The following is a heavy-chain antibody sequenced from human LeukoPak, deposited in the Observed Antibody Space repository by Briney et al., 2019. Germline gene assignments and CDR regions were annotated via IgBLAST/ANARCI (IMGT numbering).Heavy chain of an antibody. CDR3: ARDNGVY. D-gene: IGHD3-3*01. CDR1: GFIFSSYW. J-gene: IGHJ4*02. CDR2: IKQDGSEK. V-gene: IGHV3-7*01. Sequence: GGSLRLSCAASGFIFSSYWMSWVRQAPGKGLEWVANIKQDGSEKYYVDSVKGRFTISRDNAKNSLYLQMNSLRAEDTAVYYCARDNGVYWGQGTLVTVSS.